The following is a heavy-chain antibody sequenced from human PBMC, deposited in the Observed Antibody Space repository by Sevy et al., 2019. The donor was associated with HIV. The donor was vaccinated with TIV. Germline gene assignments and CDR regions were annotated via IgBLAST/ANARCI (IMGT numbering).Heavy chain of an antibody. D-gene: IGHD1-20*01. CDR2: INTDGSGT. CDR3: ARDINAAPYDF. J-gene: IGHJ4*02. CDR1: GFTFSSYW. Sequence: GGSLRLSCAASGFTFSSYWMHWVRQAPGKGLVWVSRINTDGSGTSYADSVKGRFTISGDNAENTLFLQMNSLRAEDTAVYFCARDINAAPYDFWGQGTLVTVSS. V-gene: IGHV3-74*01.